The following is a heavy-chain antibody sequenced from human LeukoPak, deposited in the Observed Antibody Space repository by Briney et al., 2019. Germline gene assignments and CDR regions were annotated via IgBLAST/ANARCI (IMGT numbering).Heavy chain of an antibody. CDR3: ARKGLVSGSYYDPGAFDI. CDR1: GFTFSSYS. V-gene: IGHV3-21*01. Sequence: PGGSLRLSCAASGFTFSSYSMNWVRQAPGKGLEWVSSISSSSSYIYYADSVKGRFTISRDSAKNSLYLQMNSLRAEDTAVYYCARKGLVSGSYYDPGAFDIWGQGTMVTVSS. J-gene: IGHJ3*02. CDR2: ISSSSSYI. D-gene: IGHD1-26*01.